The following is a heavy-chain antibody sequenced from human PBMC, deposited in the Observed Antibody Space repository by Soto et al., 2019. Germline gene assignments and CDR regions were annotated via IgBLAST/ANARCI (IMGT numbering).Heavy chain of an antibody. CDR1: GYTFTSYY. CDR3: ARDIAAYSSSPGAFDI. V-gene: IGHV1-46*03. CDR2: INPSGGST. J-gene: IGHJ3*02. D-gene: IGHD6-6*01. Sequence: ASVKVSCKASGYTFTSYYMHWVRQAPGQGLEWMGIINPSGGSTSYAQKFQGRVTMTRDTSTSTVYMELSSLRSEDTAVYYCARDIAAYSSSPGAFDIWGQGNPGHRLL.